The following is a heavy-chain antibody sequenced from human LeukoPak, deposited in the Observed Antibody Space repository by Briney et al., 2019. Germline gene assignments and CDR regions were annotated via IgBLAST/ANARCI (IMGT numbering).Heavy chain of an antibody. CDR3: ARGGGFWSGLGI. CDR1: GGSISSYY. V-gene: IGHV4-59*01. Sequence: PSETLSLTCTVSGGSISSYYWSWIRQPPGKGLEWIGYIYYSGSTNYNPSLKSRVTISVDTSKNQFSLKLSSETAADTAVYYCARGGGFWSGLGIWGQGTMVTVSS. CDR2: IYYSGST. D-gene: IGHD3-3*01. J-gene: IGHJ3*02.